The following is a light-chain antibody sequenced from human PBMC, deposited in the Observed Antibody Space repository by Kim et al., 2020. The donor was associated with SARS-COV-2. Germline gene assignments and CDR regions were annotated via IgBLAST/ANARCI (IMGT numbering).Light chain of an antibody. CDR2: SAS. CDR3: PQFYVLPLT. Sequence: AIQLTQSPSSLSASIGDSVTIPCRASEDIDSALDWYQQKPGRAPKLLIHSASTLQRGVPSTFTGSGYGTDFTLTITNLQPEDCATYYCPQFYVLPLTFGQGTKVDIK. CDR1: EDIDSA. J-gene: IGKJ1*01. V-gene: IGKV1-13*02.